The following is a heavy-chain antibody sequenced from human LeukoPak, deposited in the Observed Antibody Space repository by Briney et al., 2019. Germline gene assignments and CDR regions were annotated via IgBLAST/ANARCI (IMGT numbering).Heavy chain of an antibody. Sequence: SETLSLTCTVSGDSISSSYWSCLQQPAGKGLEWVGRVYTSGSTKYNPSLKSRVTMSLDTSKNQFSLKLSSVTAADTAVYYCARGGSSWQSFDFWGQGTLVTVSS. J-gene: IGHJ4*02. CDR2: VYTSGST. CDR3: ARGGSSWQSFDF. V-gene: IGHV4-4*07. CDR1: GDSISSSY. D-gene: IGHD6-13*01.